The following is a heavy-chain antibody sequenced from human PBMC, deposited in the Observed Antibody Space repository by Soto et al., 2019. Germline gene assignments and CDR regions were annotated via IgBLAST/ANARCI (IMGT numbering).Heavy chain of an antibody. CDR1: GFSLSTYGVG. D-gene: IGHD3-10*01. J-gene: IGHJ4*02. CDR2: IYWDDDT. Sequence: SGPTLVNPTQTLTLTCTFSGFSLSTYGVGVGWIRQPPGKALEWLALIYWDDDTRFSPSLSSRLAITKDTSKSQVVLTMTHMDPVDTATYYCAHRPGFSMAFDYWGPGSLVTVSS. CDR3: AHRPGFSMAFDY. V-gene: IGHV2-5*02.